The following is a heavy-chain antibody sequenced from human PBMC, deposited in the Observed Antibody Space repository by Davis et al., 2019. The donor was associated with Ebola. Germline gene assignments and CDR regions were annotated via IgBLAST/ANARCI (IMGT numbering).Heavy chain of an antibody. Sequence: SETLSLTCTVSGGSISSYYWSWIRQPPGKGLEWIGYIYYSGSTNYNPSLKSRVTISVDTSKNQFSLNLSSVTAADTAVYYCARAVNDYGDHEVFGDWGQGTLVTVSS. D-gene: IGHD4-17*01. J-gene: IGHJ4*02. CDR2: IYYSGST. V-gene: IGHV4-59*01. CDR3: ARAVNDYGDHEVFGD. CDR1: GGSISSYY.